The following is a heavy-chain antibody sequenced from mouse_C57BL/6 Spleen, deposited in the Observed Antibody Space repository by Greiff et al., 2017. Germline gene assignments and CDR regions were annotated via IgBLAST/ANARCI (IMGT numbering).Heavy chain of an antibody. CDR3: ARKHDGSSYRAMDY. J-gene: IGHJ4*01. CDR2: INPSTGGT. CDR1: GYSFTGYC. V-gene: IGHV1-42*01. Sequence: VQLQQPGPELVKPGASVKISCKASGYSFTGYCMNWVKQSPEKSLEWIGEINPSTGGTTYNQKFKAKATLTVDKSSSTAYMQLKSLTSEDSAVYYCARKHDGSSYRAMDYRGQGTSVTVSS. D-gene: IGHD1-1*01.